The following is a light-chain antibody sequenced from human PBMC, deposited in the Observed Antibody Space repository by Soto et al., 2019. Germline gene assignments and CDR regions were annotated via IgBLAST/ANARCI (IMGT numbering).Light chain of an antibody. CDR2: YDS. V-gene: IGLV3-21*04. Sequence: SYELTQPPSVSVAPEKTATITCGGTNIGDKRVHWYRQKPGQAPVLLISYDSDRPSGIPERFSGSNSGNTATLTISRVEAGDEADYYCQVWDIMTDNYVFGCGTKLIVL. CDR1: NIGDKR. CDR3: QVWDIMTDNYV. J-gene: IGLJ1*01.